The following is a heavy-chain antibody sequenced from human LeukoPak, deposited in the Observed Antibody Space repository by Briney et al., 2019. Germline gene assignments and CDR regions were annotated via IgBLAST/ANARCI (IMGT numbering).Heavy chain of an antibody. D-gene: IGHD1-26*01. CDR3: AREVEWELPDY. CDR2: ISSSGSTI. J-gene: IGHJ4*02. V-gene: IGHV3-48*03. Sequence: GGSLRLSCAASGFTFSSYAMSWVRQAPGKGLEWVSYISSSGSTIYYADSVKGRFTISRDNAKNSLYLQMNNLRVDDTAIYYCAREVEWELPDYWGQGTLVTVSS. CDR1: GFTFSSYA.